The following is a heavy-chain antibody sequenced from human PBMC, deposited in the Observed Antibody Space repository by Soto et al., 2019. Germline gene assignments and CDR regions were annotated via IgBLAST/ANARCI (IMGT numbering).Heavy chain of an antibody. CDR3: ARWDCRGGNCYSVDI. D-gene: IGHD2-15*01. V-gene: IGHV4-4*02. J-gene: IGHJ3*02. CDR1: GGSISSINW. CDR2: IYHSGST. Sequence: QVQLQESGPGLVKPSGTLSLTCAVSGGSISSINWWSWVRQPPGKGLEWIGEIYHSGSTNYNPYLKSRVIIAVDKSKHEFSLELSSVTEGATAVYYCARWDCRGGNCYSVDIWGQGTMVTVSS.